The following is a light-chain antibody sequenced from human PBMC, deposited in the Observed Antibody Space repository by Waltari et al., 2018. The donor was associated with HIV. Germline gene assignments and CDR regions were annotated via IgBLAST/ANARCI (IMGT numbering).Light chain of an antibody. CDR3: CSYVGTSSWV. CDR1: SSDVGSYNL. CDR2: EDI. Sequence: QSALTQPASVSGSPGQSITISCTGTSSDVGSYNLVSWYQHHPGKVPKLMIYEDIKRPSGVSDRLSCSKSANTASLTISGLQAEDEADYYCCSYVGTSSWVFGGGTKLTVL. J-gene: IGLJ3*02. V-gene: IGLV2-23*01.